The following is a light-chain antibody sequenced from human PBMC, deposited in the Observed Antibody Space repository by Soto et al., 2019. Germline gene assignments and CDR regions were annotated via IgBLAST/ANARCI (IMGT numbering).Light chain of an antibody. CDR2: AAS. Sequence: DIQMTQSPSSLSASVGDRVTITCRASQSISSYLNWYQQKPGKAPKLLISAASTFQSGVPSRFSGSGSGTDFTLTISSLQPEDFATYYCQQSYSTPLTFGGGTKVDI. CDR3: QQSYSTPLT. V-gene: IGKV1-39*01. CDR1: QSISSY. J-gene: IGKJ4*01.